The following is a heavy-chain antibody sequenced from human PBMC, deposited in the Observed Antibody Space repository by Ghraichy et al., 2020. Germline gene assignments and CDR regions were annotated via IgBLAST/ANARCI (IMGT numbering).Heavy chain of an antibody. CDR1: GFTFSTYA. Sequence: GGSLRLSCAAFGFTFSTYALHWVHQAPGKGLEWVAAISYGGSSEYYADSVKGRFTISRDNSKNTLYLQMNSLRAEDTAVYYCARGQGSGWFKIDYWGQGTLVTVSS. CDR2: ISYGGSSE. J-gene: IGHJ4*02. D-gene: IGHD6-19*01. V-gene: IGHV3-30*04. CDR3: ARGQGSGWFKIDY.